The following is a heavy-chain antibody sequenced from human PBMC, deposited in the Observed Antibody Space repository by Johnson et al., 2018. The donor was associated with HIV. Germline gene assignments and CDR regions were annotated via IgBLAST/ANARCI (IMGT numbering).Heavy chain of an antibody. CDR3: VRGHFDSSGFYSDAFDI. V-gene: IGHV3-20*04. D-gene: IGHD3-22*01. J-gene: IGHJ3*02. CDR1: GFTFSSYG. Sequence: VQLVESGGGVVQPGRSLRLSCAASGFTFSSYGMHWVRQAPGKGLEWVSGINWNGDSIDYLDSVKGRFTISRDNAKNSLYLQMSSLRAVDTALYYCVRGHFDSSGFYSDAFDIWGQGTVVTVSS. CDR2: INWNGDSI.